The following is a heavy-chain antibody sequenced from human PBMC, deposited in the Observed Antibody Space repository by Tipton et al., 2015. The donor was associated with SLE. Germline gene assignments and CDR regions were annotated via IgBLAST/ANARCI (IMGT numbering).Heavy chain of an antibody. CDR2: IYYSGST. V-gene: IGHV4-59*11. Sequence: TLSLTCTVSGGSISSHYWSWIRQPPGKGLEWIGYIYYSGSTNYNPSLKSRVTISVDTSKNQFSLKLSPVTAADTAVYYCAAGAYYYGMDVWGQGTTVTVSS. CDR1: GGSISSHY. D-gene: IGHD4/OR15-4a*01. J-gene: IGHJ6*02. CDR3: AAGAYYYGMDV.